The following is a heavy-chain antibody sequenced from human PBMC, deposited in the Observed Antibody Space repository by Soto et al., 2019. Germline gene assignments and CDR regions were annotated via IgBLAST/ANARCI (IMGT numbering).Heavy chain of an antibody. Sequence: GSLRLSCAASGFTFSSYSMNWVRQAPGKGLEWVSYISSSSSTIYYADSVKGRFTISRDNAKNSLYLQMNSLRDEDTAVYYCARDRENIVLMVYAIRRGYGMDVWGQGTTVTVSS. CDR2: ISSSSSTI. J-gene: IGHJ6*02. CDR3: ARDRENIVLMVYAIRRGYGMDV. V-gene: IGHV3-48*02. CDR1: GFTFSSYS. D-gene: IGHD2-8*01.